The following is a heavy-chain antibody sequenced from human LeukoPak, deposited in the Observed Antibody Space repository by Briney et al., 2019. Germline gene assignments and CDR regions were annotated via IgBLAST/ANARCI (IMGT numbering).Heavy chain of an antibody. CDR2: INHSGST. D-gene: IGHD6-13*01. V-gene: IGHV4-34*01. CDR1: GGSFSGYY. CDR3: ARLAEGTDIAAANNWFDP. J-gene: IGHJ5*02. Sequence: PSETLSLTCAVYGGSFSGYYWSWIRQPPGKGLEWIGEINHSGSTNYNPSLKSRVAISVDTSKNQFSLKLSSVTAADTAVYYCARLAEGTDIAAANNWFDPWGQGTLVTVSS.